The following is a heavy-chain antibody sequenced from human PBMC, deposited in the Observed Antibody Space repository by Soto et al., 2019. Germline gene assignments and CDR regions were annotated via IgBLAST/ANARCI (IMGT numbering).Heavy chain of an antibody. CDR2: IYYSGST. Sequence: QVQLQESGPGLVKPSQTLSLTCTVSGGSISSGNSYWRWIRQHPGKGLEWIGYIYYSGSTYYNPSLKSRVTISVDTSKNQFSLKLSSVTAADTAVYYCARTSYDSSGTAADPWGQGTLVTVSS. V-gene: IGHV4-31*03. J-gene: IGHJ5*02. CDR3: ARTSYDSSGTAADP. CDR1: GGSISSGNSY. D-gene: IGHD3-22*01.